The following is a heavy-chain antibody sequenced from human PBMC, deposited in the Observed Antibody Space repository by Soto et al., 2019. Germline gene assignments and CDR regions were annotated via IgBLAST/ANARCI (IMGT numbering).Heavy chain of an antibody. J-gene: IGHJ6*02. CDR3: ARDQRQLNYDILTGSENYYGMDV. V-gene: IGHV1-46*01. D-gene: IGHD3-9*01. CDR2: INPSGGST. CDR1: GYTFTSCY. Sequence: ASVKVSCKASGYTFTSCYIHWVRQAPGQGLECMGIINPSGGSTSYAQKFQGRVTMTRDTSTSTVYMELSSLRSEDTAVYYCARDQRQLNYDILTGSENYYGMDVWGQGTTVTVSS.